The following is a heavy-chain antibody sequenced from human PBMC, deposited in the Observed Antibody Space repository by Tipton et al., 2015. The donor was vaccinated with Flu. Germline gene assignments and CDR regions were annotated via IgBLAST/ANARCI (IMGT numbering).Heavy chain of an antibody. D-gene: IGHD1-26*01. CDR2: LFYNGIT. V-gene: IGHV4-38-2*01. J-gene: IGHJ3*02. CDR1: GYYINSDYY. Sequence: GLVKPSETLSLTCAVSGYYINSDYYWGWIRQPPGKGLEWIGTLFYNGITYYNPSLKSRVTTSVGTSKTQFSLKLSSVTAADTAVYYCVRKGATTGAFDIWGQGTMVTVSS. CDR3: VRKGATTGAFDI.